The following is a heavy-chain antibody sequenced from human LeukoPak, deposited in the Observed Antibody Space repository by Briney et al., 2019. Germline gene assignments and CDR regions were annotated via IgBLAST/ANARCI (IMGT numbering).Heavy chain of an antibody. J-gene: IGHJ4*02. CDR2: ISGSGGRT. Sequence: GGSLRLSCAVSGITLSNYGMSWVRQAPGKGLEWVAGISGSGGRTNYAASVKGRFTISRDNPKNTLYLQINGLRPEDTAVYFCAKRGVVIRVILVGFHKEAYYFDSWGQGALVTVSS. V-gene: IGHV3-23*01. CDR1: GITLSNYG. CDR3: AKRGVVIRVILVGFHKEAYYFDS. D-gene: IGHD3-22*01.